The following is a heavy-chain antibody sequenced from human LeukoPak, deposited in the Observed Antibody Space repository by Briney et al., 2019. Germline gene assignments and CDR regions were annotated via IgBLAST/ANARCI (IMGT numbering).Heavy chain of an antibody. CDR3: ARITVAGSISTFDY. CDR2: IYYSGST. Sequence: SETLSLTCTVSGGSISSGGYYWSWIRQHPGKGLEWIGYIYYSGSTYYNSSLKSRVTISVDTSKNQFALKLSSVTAADTAVYYCARITVAGSISTFDYWGQGTLVTVSS. J-gene: IGHJ4*02. V-gene: IGHV4-31*03. CDR1: GGSISSGGYY. D-gene: IGHD6-19*01.